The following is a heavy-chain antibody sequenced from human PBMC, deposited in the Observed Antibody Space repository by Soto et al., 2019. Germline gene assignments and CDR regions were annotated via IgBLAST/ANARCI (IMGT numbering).Heavy chain of an antibody. J-gene: IGHJ4*02. V-gene: IGHV3-48*01. CDR1: GLTFRHYS. D-gene: IGHD3-22*01. Sequence: GGSLRLSCAASGLTFRHYSMHWVRQAPGKGLEWVAYISTSSSPRYYADSVKGRFTISGDNDRKSIYLEVSSLRVDYSAIYYWARNARQDYDSDGRHAVWGPGTLVTVSS. CDR3: ARNARQDYDSDGRHAV. CDR2: ISTSSSPR.